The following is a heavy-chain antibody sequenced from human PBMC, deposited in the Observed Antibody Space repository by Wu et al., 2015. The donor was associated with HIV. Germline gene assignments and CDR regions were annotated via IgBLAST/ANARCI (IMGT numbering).Heavy chain of an antibody. CDR2: ISANNGNT. V-gene: IGHV1-18*01. CDR3: ARVRGYCSSTSCYDPYFDY. CDR1: GYTFTTYG. D-gene: IGHD2-2*01. Sequence: QVQLVQSGVEVKKPGASVKVSCKASGYTFTTYGITWVRQAPGQGLEWMGWISANNGNTLHAQKFQGRVTMTTDTSTHTAYMEMASLKSDDTAVYFCARVRGYCSSTSCYDPYFDYWGQGTLVTVSS. J-gene: IGHJ4*02.